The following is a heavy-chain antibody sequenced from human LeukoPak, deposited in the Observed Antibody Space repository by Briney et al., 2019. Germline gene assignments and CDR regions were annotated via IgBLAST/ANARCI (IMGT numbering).Heavy chain of an antibody. J-gene: IGHJ4*02. CDR2: FIPIFRAA. CDR1: GGTFSSDA. CDR3: ATVYSGSYYFDY. D-gene: IGHD1-26*01. V-gene: IGHV1-69*13. Sequence: GASVKVSCKASGGTFSSDAISWVRQAPGQGREWVGVFIPIFRAANYAQELQGRVTITANESASAVYMELSSLRSDDTAVYYCATVYSGSYYFDYWGQGTLVTVSS.